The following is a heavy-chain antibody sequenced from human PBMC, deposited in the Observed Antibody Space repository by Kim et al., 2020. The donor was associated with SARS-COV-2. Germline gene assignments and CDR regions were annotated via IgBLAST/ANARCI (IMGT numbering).Heavy chain of an antibody. J-gene: IGHJ4*02. Sequence: GGSLRLSCAASGFTFSDYYMSWIRQAPGKGLEWVSYISSSSSYTNYADSVKGRFTISRDNAKNSLYLQMNSLRAEDTAVYYCARAQRYSYGAGFKYFDYWGQGTLVTVSS. D-gene: IGHD5-18*01. V-gene: IGHV3-11*06. CDR1: GFTFSDYY. CDR3: ARAQRYSYGAGFKYFDY. CDR2: ISSSSSYT.